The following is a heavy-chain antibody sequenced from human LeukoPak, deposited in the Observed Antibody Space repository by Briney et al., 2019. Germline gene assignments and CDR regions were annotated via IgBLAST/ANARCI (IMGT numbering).Heavy chain of an antibody. V-gene: IGHV4-59*01. D-gene: IGHD3-22*01. Sequence: SETLSLTCTVSGGSIRGYYWGWIRQPPGKGLEWIGDIYYSGSTNYNPSLKSRVTISVDTSKNQFSLKLSSVPAADTAVYYCARPYYDSSGYYSRGYYYGMDVWGQGTTVTVSS. CDR3: ARPYYDSSGYYSRGYYYGMDV. CDR1: GGSIRGYY. J-gene: IGHJ6*02. CDR2: IYYSGST.